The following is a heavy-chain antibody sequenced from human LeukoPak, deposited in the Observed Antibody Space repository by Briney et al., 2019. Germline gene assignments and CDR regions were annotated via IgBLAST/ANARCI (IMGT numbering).Heavy chain of an antibody. J-gene: IGHJ4*02. CDR3: ARDLWLITRGSYYLAY. D-gene: IGHD1-26*01. V-gene: IGHV1-46*01. CDR2: INPSGGST. Sequence: ASVKVSCKASGYTFTSDYMHWVRQAPGQGLEWMGIINPSGGSTSYAQKFQGRVTMTRDTSTSTVYMELSSLRSEDTAVYYCARDLWLITRGSYYLAYWGQGTLVTVSS. CDR1: GYTFTSDY.